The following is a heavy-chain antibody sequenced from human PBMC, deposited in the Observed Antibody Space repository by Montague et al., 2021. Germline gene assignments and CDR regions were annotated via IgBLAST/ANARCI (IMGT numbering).Heavy chain of an antibody. Sequence: SETLSLTCTVSGGSISSYYWNWIRQPPGKGLEWIGYFNYSGSTNXNPSLKSRVTMSLDTSKNQFSLKLSSVTAADTAMYYCARAPNQWFGFGYWGQGTLVTVSS. J-gene: IGHJ4*02. CDR1: GGSISSYY. D-gene: IGHD3-10*01. CDR3: ARAPNQWFGFGY. V-gene: IGHV4-59*13. CDR2: FNYSGST.